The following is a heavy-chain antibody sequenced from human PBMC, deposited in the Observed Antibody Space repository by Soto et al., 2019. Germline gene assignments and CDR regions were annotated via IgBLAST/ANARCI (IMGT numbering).Heavy chain of an antibody. CDR3: ARGRKQWLVFDY. D-gene: IGHD6-19*01. CDR1: GFTFSSYA. V-gene: IGHV3-30-3*01. CDR2: ISYDGSNK. J-gene: IGHJ4*02. Sequence: QVQLVESGGGVVQPGRSLRLSCAASGFTFSSYAMHWVRQAPGKGLEWVAVISYDGSNKYYADSVKGRFTISRDNSKNTLYLQMNSLRAEDTAVYYCARGRKQWLVFDYWGQGTLVTVSS.